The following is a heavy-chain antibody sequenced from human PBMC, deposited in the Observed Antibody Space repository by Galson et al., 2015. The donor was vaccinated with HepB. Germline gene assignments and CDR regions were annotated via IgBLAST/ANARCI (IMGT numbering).Heavy chain of an antibody. V-gene: IGHV3-23*01. J-gene: IGHJ4*02. CDR1: GFTFNNYA. D-gene: IGHD3-3*01. CDR2: ISGSSIST. CDR3: AKHPYPGVVYQFDC. Sequence: SLRLSCAASGFTFNNYAMSWVRQAPGKGLEWISGISGSSISTYSADSLKGRFTTSRDNSKNTLFLQMNSLRAEDAAVYYCAKHPYPGVVYQFDCWGQGTLVTVSS.